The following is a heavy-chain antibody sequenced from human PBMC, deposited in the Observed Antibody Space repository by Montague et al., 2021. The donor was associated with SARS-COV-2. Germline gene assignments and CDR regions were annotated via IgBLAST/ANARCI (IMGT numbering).Heavy chain of an antibody. CDR3: AKGAYKFDY. D-gene: IGHD3-16*01. Sequence: SLRLSCAASGFTFSTYALSWVRQAPGKGLEWVSVIYGGGTTTYYADSVKGWFTISRDNSKNTVYMQMNSLKAEDTAVYYCAKGAYKFDYWGQGTLVTVSS. V-gene: IGHV3-23*03. J-gene: IGHJ4*02. CDR1: GFTFSTYA. CDR2: IYGGGTTT.